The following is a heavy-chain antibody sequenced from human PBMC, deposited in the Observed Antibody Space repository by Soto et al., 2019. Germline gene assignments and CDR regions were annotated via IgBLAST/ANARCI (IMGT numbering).Heavy chain of an antibody. Sequence: GPMRHACRASGFKIISYARSLVRPDQGKGLEWVSTISGSDGRTYSTDSVKGRFTISRDNSRNTAYLQMNSLRVEDTAVYYCAKGVYQYTHLALFDYWGRGTLVTV. CDR3: AKGVYQYTHLALFDY. V-gene: IGHV3-23*01. CDR1: GFKIISYA. D-gene: IGHD2-2*01. CDR2: ISGSDGRT. J-gene: IGHJ4*02.